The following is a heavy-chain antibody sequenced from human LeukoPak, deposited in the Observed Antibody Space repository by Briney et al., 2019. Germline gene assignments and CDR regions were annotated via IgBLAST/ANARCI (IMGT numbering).Heavy chain of an antibody. CDR1: GYTFTGYY. CDR3: ARCVAWFGECDAFDI. V-gene: IGHV1-2*02. J-gene: IGHJ3*02. Sequence: GASVKVSCKASGYTFTGYYMHWVRQAPGQGLEWMGWINPNSGGTNYAQKFQGRVTMTRDTSISTAYMELSRLRSDDTAVYYCARCVAWFGECDAFDIWGQGTMVTVSS. CDR2: INPNSGGT. D-gene: IGHD3-10*01.